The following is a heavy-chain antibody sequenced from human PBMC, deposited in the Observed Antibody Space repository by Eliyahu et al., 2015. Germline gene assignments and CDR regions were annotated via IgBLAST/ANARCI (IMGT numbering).Heavy chain of an antibody. J-gene: IGHJ4*02. CDR3: ARGATIFGVVIQTPFDY. CDR2: ISSSSSYI. V-gene: IGHV3-21*01. Sequence: EVQLVESGGGLVKPGGSLXLSCAAPGFPFXXXXMNWVRQAPGKGLEWVSSISSSSSYIYYADSVKGRFTISRDNAKNSLYLQMNSLRAEDTAVYYCARGATIFGVVIQTPFDYWGQGTLVTVSS. CDR1: GFPFXXXX. D-gene: IGHD3-3*01.